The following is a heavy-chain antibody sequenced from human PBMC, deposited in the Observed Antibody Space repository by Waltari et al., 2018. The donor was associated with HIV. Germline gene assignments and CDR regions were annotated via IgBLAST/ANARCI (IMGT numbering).Heavy chain of an antibody. D-gene: IGHD3-10*01. V-gene: IGHV1-24*01. CDR2: FDPEDDET. CDR1: EHTLSELS. J-gene: IGHJ6*02. CDR3: ATDFSGMVRAYSYYSLDV. Sequence: QVQLVQSGAEVKKPGASVKVSCKVSEHTLSELSIHWVRQVPGKGLEWMGNFDPEDDETIYAQKFQGRVTMTEDTSSDTAYMELSSLTSGDTAVYYCATDFSGMVRAYSYYSLDVWGQGTTVTVSS.